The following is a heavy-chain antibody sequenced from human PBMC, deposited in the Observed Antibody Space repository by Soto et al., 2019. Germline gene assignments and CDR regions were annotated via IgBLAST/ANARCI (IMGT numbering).Heavy chain of an antibody. J-gene: IGHJ6*04. CDR1: GFTFSGRS. Sequence: GGSLRLSCAASGFTFSGRSMHWVRQAPGKGLVWVSGIDNAGTDSTYADSVKGRFTSSRDNAKNTLYLQMNSLRVGDTAVYYCARGWFGPDVWGKGTTVTVSS. CDR2: IDNAGTDS. V-gene: IGHV3-74*01. CDR3: ARGWFGPDV. D-gene: IGHD3-10*01.